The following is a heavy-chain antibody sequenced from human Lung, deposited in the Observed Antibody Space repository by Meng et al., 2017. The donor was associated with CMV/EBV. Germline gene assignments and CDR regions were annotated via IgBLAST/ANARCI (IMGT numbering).Heavy chain of an antibody. V-gene: IGHV3-30*03. J-gene: IGHJ4*02. CDR3: ARGGPRGGRGTIINVRQLDY. Sequence: GESLKISCAVSGFTFKSYAMNWVRQAPGKGLQWVAVISYDGSIKYYEDSIKGRFTISRDNSKNTLFLQMDTLTHEDTAVYYCARGGPRGGRGTIINVRQLDYWGQGALVTVSS. CDR2: ISYDGSIK. CDR1: GFTFKSYA. D-gene: IGHD3-10*01.